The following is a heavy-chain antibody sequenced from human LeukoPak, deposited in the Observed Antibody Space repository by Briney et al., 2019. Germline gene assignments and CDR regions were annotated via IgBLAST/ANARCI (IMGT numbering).Heavy chain of an antibody. V-gene: IGHV3-11*04. CDR1: GFTFSDYY. CDR2: ISSSGSTI. Sequence: GGSLRLSCAASGFTFSDYYMSWIRQAPGKGLEWVSYISSSGSTIYYADSVKGRFTISRDNAKNSLYLQMNSLRAEDTAVYYCARDVARGYDFWSGYYYYFDYWGQGTLVTVSS. D-gene: IGHD3-3*01. J-gene: IGHJ4*02. CDR3: ARDVARGYDFWSGYYYYFDY.